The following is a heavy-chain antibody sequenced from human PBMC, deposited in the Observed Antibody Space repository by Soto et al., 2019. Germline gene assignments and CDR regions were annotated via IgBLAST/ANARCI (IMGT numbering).Heavy chain of an antibody. Sequence: QVQLQESGPGLVKPSETLSLTCTVSGGTISRYYWSWIRQPPGKGLEWIGYMYNTGSTVYNPSIKIRVSIAVNTCRRPFSLKLNSVTATDTAGYYCARDIWGYGGTDWYPLDVWGQGTTVTVSS. CDR3: ARDIWGYGGTDWYPLDV. CDR2: MYNTGST. J-gene: IGHJ6*02. CDR1: GGTISRYY. D-gene: IGHD3-9*01. V-gene: IGHV4-59*01.